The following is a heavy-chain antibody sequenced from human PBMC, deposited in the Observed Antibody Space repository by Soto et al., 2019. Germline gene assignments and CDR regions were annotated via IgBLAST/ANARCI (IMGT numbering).Heavy chain of an antibody. J-gene: IGHJ3*02. CDR2: INTDGGSS. CDR1: GFTFSGHW. CDR3: AREAGYCSRTSCYRRAFDT. Sequence: EVQLVESGGDLVQPGGSLRLSCAASGFTFSGHWMHWVRQVPGKGLEWVSRINTDGGSSAYADSVKGRFTISRDNATNTLHLQMNGLRAEDTPVYYGAREAGYCSRTSCYRRAFDTWGQGTTVTVSS. V-gene: IGHV3-74*03. D-gene: IGHD2-2*01.